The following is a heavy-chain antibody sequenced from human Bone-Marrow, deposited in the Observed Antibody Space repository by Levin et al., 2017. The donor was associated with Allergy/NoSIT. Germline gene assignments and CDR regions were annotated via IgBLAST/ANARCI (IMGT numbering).Heavy chain of an antibody. Sequence: TSETLSLTCSVSAASVTSYYWTWVRQPPGKGLEWIGHIYYSGSTYYNPSLKSRVTISIDTPKNQFSLRLSAVTAADTAVYYCARGIAAGLFDYWGQGTLVPVSS. CDR1: AASVTSYY. D-gene: IGHD6-13*01. V-gene: IGHV4-59*02. J-gene: IGHJ4*02. CDR3: ARGIAAGLFDY. CDR2: IYYSGST.